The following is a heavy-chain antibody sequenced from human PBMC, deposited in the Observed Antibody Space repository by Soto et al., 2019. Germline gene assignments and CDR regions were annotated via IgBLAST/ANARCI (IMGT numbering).Heavy chain of an antibody. CDR2: IYYSGST. CDR3: ARYYGGYSNY. Sequence: SETLSLTCTVSGGSISSYYWSWIRQPPGKGLEWIGYIYYSGSTNYNPSLKSRVTISVDTSKNQFSLKLSSVTAADTAVYYCARYYGGYSNYWGQGTLVTVSS. V-gene: IGHV4-59*08. J-gene: IGHJ4*02. D-gene: IGHD3-10*01. CDR1: GGSISSYY.